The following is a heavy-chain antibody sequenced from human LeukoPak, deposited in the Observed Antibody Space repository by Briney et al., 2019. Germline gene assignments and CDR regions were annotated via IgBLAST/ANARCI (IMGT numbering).Heavy chain of an antibody. J-gene: IGHJ4*02. Sequence: PGRSLRLSCAASGFTFSSYAMHWVRQAPGKGLEWVAVISYDGSNKYYADSVKGRFTISRGNSKNTLYLQMNSLRAEDTAVYYCARDSGIDFWSGYYVAYQPPSDYWGQGTLVTVSS. CDR2: ISYDGSNK. CDR1: GFTFSSYA. D-gene: IGHD3-3*01. V-gene: IGHV3-30-3*01. CDR3: ARDSGIDFWSGYYVAYQPPSDY.